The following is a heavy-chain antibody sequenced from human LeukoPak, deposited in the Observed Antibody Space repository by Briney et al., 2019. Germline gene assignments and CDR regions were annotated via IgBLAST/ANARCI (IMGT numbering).Heavy chain of an antibody. J-gene: IGHJ4*02. CDR1: GYSISSGYY. CDR2: IDHSGRT. Sequence: SETLSLTCTVSGYSISSGYYWGWIRQPPGKGLEWTGSIDHSGRTKYNPSLKSRVTISVDMSKNQFSLKLSSVTAADTAVYYGTRVTIHGNSDSWGQGTLVTVSS. D-gene: IGHD5-24*01. CDR3: TRVTIHGNSDS. V-gene: IGHV4-38-2*02.